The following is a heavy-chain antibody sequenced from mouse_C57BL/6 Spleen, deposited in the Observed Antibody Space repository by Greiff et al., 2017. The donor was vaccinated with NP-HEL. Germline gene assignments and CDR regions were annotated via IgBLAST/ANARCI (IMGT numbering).Heavy chain of an antibody. D-gene: IGHD2-1*01. V-gene: IGHV1-69*01. CDR1: GYTFTSYW. CDR3: ARRGGGNYPFAY. CDR2: IDPSDSYT. J-gene: IGHJ3*01. Sequence: QVQLQQPGAELVMPGASVKLSCKASGYTFTSYWMHWVKQRPGQGLEWIGEIDPSDSYTNYNQKFKGKSTLTVDKSSSTAYMQLSSLTSEDSAVYYCARRGGGNYPFAYWGQGTLVTVSA.